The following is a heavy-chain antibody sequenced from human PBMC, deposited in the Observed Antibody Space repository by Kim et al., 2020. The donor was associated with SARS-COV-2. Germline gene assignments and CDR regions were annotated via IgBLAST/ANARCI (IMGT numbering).Heavy chain of an antibody. J-gene: IGHJ4*02. V-gene: IGHV5-51*01. D-gene: IGHD5-18*01. Sequence: RYRPSFNGQVAISADKSINTAYLQWNSLKASDTAVYFCATLDTSMVNYFQYWGQGTLVTVSS. CDR3: ATLDTSMVNYFQY.